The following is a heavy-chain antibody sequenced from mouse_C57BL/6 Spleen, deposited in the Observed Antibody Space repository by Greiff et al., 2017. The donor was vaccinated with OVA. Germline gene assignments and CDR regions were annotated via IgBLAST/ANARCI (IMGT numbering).Heavy chain of an antibody. J-gene: IGHJ2*01. CDR1: GFNIKDDY. CDR3: TTPWDY. V-gene: IGHV14-4*01. CDR2: IDPENGDT. Sequence: EVKLMESGAELVRPGASVKLSCTASGFNIKDDYMHWVKQRPEQGLEWIGWIDPENGDTEYASKFQGKATITADTSSNTAYLQLSSLTSEDTAVYYCTTPWDYWGQGTTLTVSS.